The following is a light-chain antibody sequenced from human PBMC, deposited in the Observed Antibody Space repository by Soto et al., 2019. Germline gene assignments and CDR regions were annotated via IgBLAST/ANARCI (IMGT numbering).Light chain of an antibody. V-gene: IGKV3-20*01. CDR2: GAS. J-gene: IGKJ1*01. CDR3: QQYGSSPQT. Sequence: EIVLTQSPGTLSLSPGERVTLSCRASQSVSSSYLAWYQQKPGQAPRLLIYGASSRATGIPDRFSGSGSGIDFTLTISRLELEDFAVYYCQQYGSSPQTFGQGTKVEIK. CDR1: QSVSSSY.